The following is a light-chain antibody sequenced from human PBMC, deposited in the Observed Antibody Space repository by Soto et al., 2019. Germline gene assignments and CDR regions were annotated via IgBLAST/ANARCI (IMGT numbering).Light chain of an antibody. Sequence: VMTQSPATLPVSPGERATLSCRASQSLRSSLAWYQQKPGQAPRLLIYGASTRATGIPARFSGSGSGTEFTLTISSLQSEDFAVYFCQQYGSSLFTFGPGTKVDIK. CDR2: GAS. V-gene: IGKV3-15*01. CDR1: QSLRSS. CDR3: QQYGSSLFT. J-gene: IGKJ3*01.